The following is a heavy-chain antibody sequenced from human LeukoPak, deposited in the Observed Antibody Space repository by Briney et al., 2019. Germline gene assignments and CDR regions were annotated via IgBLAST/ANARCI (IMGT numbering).Heavy chain of an antibody. CDR2: ISSSSSTI. D-gene: IGHD2-2*01. Sequence: PGGSLRLSCAASGFTFSSYSMNWVRQAPGKGLEWVSYISSSSSTIYYADSVKGRFTISRDNAKNSLYLQMNSLRAEDTAVYYCARGRYCSSTSCRNWFDPWGQGTLVTVSS. CDR3: ARGRYCSSTSCRNWFDP. CDR1: GFTFSSYS. J-gene: IGHJ5*02. V-gene: IGHV3-48*01.